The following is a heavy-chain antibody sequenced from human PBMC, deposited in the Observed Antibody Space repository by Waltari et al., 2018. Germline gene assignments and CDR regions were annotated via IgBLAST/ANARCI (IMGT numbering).Heavy chain of an antibody. J-gene: IGHJ4*02. CDR3: AKGGITMVRGVIDY. CDR1: GFTFSRYG. D-gene: IGHD3-10*01. V-gene: IGHV3-30*02. CDR2: IRYDGSNK. Sequence: QVQLVASGGGVVQPGGSLRLSCAASGFTFSRYGMHCVRQAPGKGLEWVAFIRYDGSNKYYADSVKGRFTISRDNSKNTLYLQMNSLRAEDTAVYYCAKGGITMVRGVIDYWGQGTLVTVSS.